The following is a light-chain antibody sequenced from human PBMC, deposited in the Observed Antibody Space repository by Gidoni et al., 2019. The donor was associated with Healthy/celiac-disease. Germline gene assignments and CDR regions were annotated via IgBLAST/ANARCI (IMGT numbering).Light chain of an antibody. CDR3: QSYDSSLSGVV. CDR2: GNS. V-gene: IGLV1-40*01. J-gene: IGLJ2*01. Sequence: QSVLTQPPSVSGAPGQRVTISCTGSSPNIGAGYDVHWYQQLPGTAPKLLIYGNSNRPSGVPDRFSGSKSGTSASLAITGLQAEDEADYYCQSYDSSLSGVVFGGVTKLTVL. CDR1: SPNIGAGYD.